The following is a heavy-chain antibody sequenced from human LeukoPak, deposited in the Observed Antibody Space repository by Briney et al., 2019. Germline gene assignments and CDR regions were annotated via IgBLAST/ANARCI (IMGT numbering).Heavy chain of an antibody. J-gene: IGHJ6*02. D-gene: IGHD4-17*01. CDR1: GFTFSSYG. CDR3: ARDHAYGDYDHYYGMDV. V-gene: IGHV3-30*03. CDR2: ISYDGSNK. Sequence: PGGSLRLSCAASGFTFSSYGMHWVRQAPGKGLEWVAVISYDGSNKYYADSVKGRFTISRDNSKNTLYLQMNSLRAEDTAVYYCARDHAYGDYDHYYGMDVWGQGTTVTVSS.